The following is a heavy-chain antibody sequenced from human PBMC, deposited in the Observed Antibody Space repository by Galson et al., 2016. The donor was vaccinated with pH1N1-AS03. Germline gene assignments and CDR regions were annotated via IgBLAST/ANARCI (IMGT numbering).Heavy chain of an antibody. J-gene: IGHJ4*02. CDR3: ARPRLNYFDN. Sequence: ESLKISCKGSGYRFTNYWIGWVRQMPGKGLEWMGIIYPGNSDSRYNKSFQGQVTISADTSISTVYLQWSSLQASDTAMYYCARPRLNYFDNWGQGTLVTVSS. D-gene: IGHD3-16*01. CDR1: GYRFTNYW. CDR2: IYPGNSDS. V-gene: IGHV5-51*01.